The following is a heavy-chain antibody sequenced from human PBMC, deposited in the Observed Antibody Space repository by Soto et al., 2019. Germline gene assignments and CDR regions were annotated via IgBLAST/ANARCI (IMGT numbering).Heavy chain of an antibody. D-gene: IGHD4-4*01. J-gene: IGHJ4*02. V-gene: IGHV1-3*01. CDR2: INAGNGDT. CDR1: GYIFTSYA. CDR3: ARELQGLYYFDF. Sequence: EASVKVSCKTSGYIFTSYAMHWVRQAPGQRLEWMGWINAGNGDTKYSQKFQGRVTITRDTSANTAFMELSSLRSEDTAIYYCARELQGLYYFDFWGQGTLVTVS.